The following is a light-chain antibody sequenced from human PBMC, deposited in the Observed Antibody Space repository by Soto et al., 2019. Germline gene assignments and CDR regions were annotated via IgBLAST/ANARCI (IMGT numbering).Light chain of an antibody. CDR1: QSVSSY. CDR2: DAS. V-gene: IGKV3-11*01. CDR3: QHRSNWPLT. Sequence: EIVLTQSPATLSLSPGERDTLSCRASQSVSSYLAWYQQKPGQAPRLLIYDASNRATGIPARFSGSGSGTDFTLTISSLEPEDFAVYYCQHRSNWPLTFGGGNKVEIK. J-gene: IGKJ4*01.